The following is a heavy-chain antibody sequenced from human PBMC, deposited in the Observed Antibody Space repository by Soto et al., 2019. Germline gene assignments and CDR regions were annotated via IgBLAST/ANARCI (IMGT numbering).Heavy chain of an antibody. V-gene: IGHV4-34*01. D-gene: IGHD6-13*01. Sequence: SETLSLTCAVYGGSVSGYYWSWIRQPPGKGLEWIGEINHSGSTNYNPSLKSRVTISVDTSKNQFSLKLSSVTAADTAVYYCARFSIAPPMPGIAAAGACWFDPWGQGTLVTVSS. CDR1: GGSVSGYY. J-gene: IGHJ5*02. CDR2: INHSGST. CDR3: ARFSIAPPMPGIAAAGACWFDP.